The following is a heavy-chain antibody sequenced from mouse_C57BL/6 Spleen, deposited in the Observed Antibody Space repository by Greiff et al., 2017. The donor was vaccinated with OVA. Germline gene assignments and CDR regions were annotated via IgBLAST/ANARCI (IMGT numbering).Heavy chain of an antibody. D-gene: IGHD2-4*01. Sequence: DVMLVESGGGLVKPGGSLKLSCAASGFTFSSYAMSWVRQTPEKRLEWVATISAGGSYTYYPDNVKGRFTIARDNAKNNLYLQMSHLKSEDTAMYYWARAYDYDDDHGPWFAYWGQGTLVTVSA. CDR3: ARAYDYDDDHGPWFAY. J-gene: IGHJ3*01. CDR2: ISAGGSYT. CDR1: GFTFSSYA. V-gene: IGHV5-4*03.